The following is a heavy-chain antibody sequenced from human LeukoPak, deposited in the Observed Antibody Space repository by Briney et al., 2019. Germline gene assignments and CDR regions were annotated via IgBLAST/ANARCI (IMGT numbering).Heavy chain of an antibody. V-gene: IGHV1-24*01. CDR1: GYTLTELS. Sequence: ASVKVSCKVSGYTLTELSMHWVRQAPGKGLEWMGGFDPEDGETIYAQKFQGRVTMTEDTSTDTAYMELSSLRSEDTAVYYCATCRDLRWCDAFDIWGQGIMVTVSS. CDR2: FDPEDGET. CDR3: ATCRDLRWCDAFDI. D-gene: IGHD4-23*01. J-gene: IGHJ3*02.